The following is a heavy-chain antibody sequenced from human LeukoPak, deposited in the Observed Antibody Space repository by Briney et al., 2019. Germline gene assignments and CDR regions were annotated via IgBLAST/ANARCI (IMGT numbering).Heavy chain of an antibody. V-gene: IGHV7-4-1*02. J-gene: IGHJ5*02. CDR3: ARRGYSYGYYWFDP. Sequence: ASVKVSCKASGYTFTSYAMNWVRQAPGQGLEWMGWINTNTGNPTYAQGFTGRFVFSLNTSVSTAYLQISSLKAEDTAVYYCARRGYSYGYYWFDPWGQGTLVTVSS. CDR1: GYTFTSYA. D-gene: IGHD5-18*01. CDR2: INTNTGNP.